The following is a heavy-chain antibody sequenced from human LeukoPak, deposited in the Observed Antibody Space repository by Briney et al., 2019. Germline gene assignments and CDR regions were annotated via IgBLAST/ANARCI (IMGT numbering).Heavy chain of an antibody. CDR1: GSSISNGHY. Sequence: SETLSLTCAVSGSSISNGHYWVWIRQPPGRGLEWIGSLYHSDSAYYNTSLRGRVSMSVDTSKNQFSLTLSFVTAADTAVYYCARQHDSYYYYYIDVWGSGTRVTVSS. V-gene: IGHV4-38-2*01. J-gene: IGHJ6*03. CDR2: LYHSDSA. CDR3: ARQHDSYYYYYIDV.